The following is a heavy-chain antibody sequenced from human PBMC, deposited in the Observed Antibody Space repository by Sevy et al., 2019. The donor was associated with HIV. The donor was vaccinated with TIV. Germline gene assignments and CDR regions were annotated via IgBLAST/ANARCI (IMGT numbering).Heavy chain of an antibody. CDR3: ALERLSSNVAEYFQN. D-gene: IGHD1-1*01. CDR2: IYYDGSNK. Sequence: GGSLRLSCAASGFTFSDYSMHWVRQAPGKGLEWVATIYYDGSNKHYADSVKGRFTLSRDNSKNSLFLQMNSLRAEDTAVYYCALERLSSNVAEYFQNWGQGTLVTVSS. V-gene: IGHV3-30-3*01. J-gene: IGHJ1*01. CDR1: GFTFSDYS.